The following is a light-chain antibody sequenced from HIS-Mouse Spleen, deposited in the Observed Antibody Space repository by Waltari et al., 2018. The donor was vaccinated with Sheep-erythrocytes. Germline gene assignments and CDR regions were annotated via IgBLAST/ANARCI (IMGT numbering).Light chain of an antibody. CDR2: AAS. CDR3: QQSYSTPQFT. J-gene: IGKJ3*01. V-gene: IGKV1-39*01. CDR1: QSISSY. Sequence: DIQITQSPSSLSASVGDRVTITCRASQSISSYLNWDQQKPGKAPKLLIYAASSLQSGVPSRFSGSGSGTDFTLTISSLQPEDFATYYCQQSYSTPQFTFGPGTKVDIK.